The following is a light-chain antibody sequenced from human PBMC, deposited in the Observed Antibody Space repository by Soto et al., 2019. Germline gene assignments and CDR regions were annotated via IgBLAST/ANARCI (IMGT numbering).Light chain of an antibody. J-gene: IGLJ2*01. Sequence: QSVLTQPPSVSAAPGQKVTISCSGSSSNIGDNSVSWYQQLPGTAPKLLIYENNKRPSGIPDRFSGSKSGTSATLGITGLQTGDEADYYCGTWNSSVSAGVFGGGTKLTVL. CDR2: ENN. CDR3: GTWNSSVSAGV. CDR1: SSNIGDNS. V-gene: IGLV1-51*02.